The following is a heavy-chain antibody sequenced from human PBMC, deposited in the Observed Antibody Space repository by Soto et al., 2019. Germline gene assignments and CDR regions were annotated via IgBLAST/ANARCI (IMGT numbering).Heavy chain of an antibody. CDR1: GFTFSSYA. D-gene: IGHD3-10*01. V-gene: IGHV3-30-3*01. Sequence: QVQLVESGGGEVQPGRSLRLSCAASGFTFSSYAMHWVRQAPGKGLEWVAVISYDGSNKYYADSVKGRFTISRDNSKNTLYLQMNSLRAEDTAVYYCARGVGEAYYYYGMDVWGQGTTVTVSS. CDR3: ARGVGEAYYYYGMDV. J-gene: IGHJ6*02. CDR2: ISYDGSNK.